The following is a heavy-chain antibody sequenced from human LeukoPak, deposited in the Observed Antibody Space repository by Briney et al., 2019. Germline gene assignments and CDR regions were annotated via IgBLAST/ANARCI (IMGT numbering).Heavy chain of an antibody. V-gene: IGHV1-2*06. J-gene: IGHJ4*02. CDR2: INPNSGGT. D-gene: IGHD6-6*01. CDR1: GYTFTGYY. CDR3: ARPYSSSDPFDY. Sequence: ASVKVSCKASGYTFTGYYMHWVRQAPGQGLEWMGRINPNSGGTNYAQKFQGRVTMTRDTSISTAYMELSRLRSDDTAVYYCARPYSSSDPFDYWGQGILVTVSS.